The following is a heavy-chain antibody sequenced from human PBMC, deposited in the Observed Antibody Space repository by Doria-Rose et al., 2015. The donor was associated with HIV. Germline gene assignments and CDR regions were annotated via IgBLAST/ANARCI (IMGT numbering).Heavy chain of an antibody. CDR2: IFSDDER. Sequence: QVTLKESGPVLVKPAETLTLTCTVSGVSLSSPGMGVSWIRQPPGKALEWLANIFSDDERAYKTSLKSRLTISRGTSKRQVVLTTTDMDPVDTATYYCARIKSSRWYHKYYFDFWGQGTLVIVSA. CDR3: ARIKSSRWYHKYYFDF. CDR1: GVSLSSPGMG. D-gene: IGHD6-13*01. V-gene: IGHV2-26*01. J-gene: IGHJ4*02.